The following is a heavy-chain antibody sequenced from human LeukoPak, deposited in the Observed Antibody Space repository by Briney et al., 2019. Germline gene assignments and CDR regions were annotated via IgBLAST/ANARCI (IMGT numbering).Heavy chain of an antibody. CDR3: ARAPSSWDAFDI. J-gene: IGHJ3*02. V-gene: IGHV4-39*07. Sequence: PSETLSLTCTVSGGSISSSSYYWGWIRQPPGKGLEWIGSIYYSGSTYYNPSLKSRVTISVDTSKNQFSLKLSSVTAADTAVYYCARAPSSWDAFDIWGQGTMVTVSS. CDR1: GGSISSSSYY. CDR2: IYYSGST.